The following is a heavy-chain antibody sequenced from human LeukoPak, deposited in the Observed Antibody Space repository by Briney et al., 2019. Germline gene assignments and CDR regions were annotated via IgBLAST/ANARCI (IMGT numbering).Heavy chain of an antibody. J-gene: IGHJ4*02. Sequence: GGSLRLSCAASGFTFSSYEMNWVRQAPGKGLEWLSYISHSGSNLDYAESVRGRFTISRDNANHSLYLQINSLRAEDTAVYYCARGDSSGVPDYWGQGTLVTVSS. D-gene: IGHD3-22*01. CDR2: ISHSGSNL. V-gene: IGHV3-48*03. CDR3: ARGDSSGVPDY. CDR1: GFTFSSYE.